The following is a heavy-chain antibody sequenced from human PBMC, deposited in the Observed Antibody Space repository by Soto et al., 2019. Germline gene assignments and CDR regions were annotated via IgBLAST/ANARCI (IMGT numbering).Heavy chain of an antibody. V-gene: IGHV3-30*18. D-gene: IGHD2-2*03. Sequence: GGSLRLSCAASGFTFSSYGMHWVRQAPGKGLEWVAVISYDGSNKYYADSVKGRFTISRDNSKNTLYLQMNSLRAEDTAVYYCAKEYNGYCISTSCPRGDVWGQGTTVTVSS. CDR1: GFTFSSYG. CDR2: ISYDGSNK. J-gene: IGHJ6*02. CDR3: AKEYNGYCISTSCPRGDV.